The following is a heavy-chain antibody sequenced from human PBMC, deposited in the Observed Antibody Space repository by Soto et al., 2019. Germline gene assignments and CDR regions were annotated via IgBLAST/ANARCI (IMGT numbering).Heavy chain of an antibody. V-gene: IGHV4-34*01. J-gene: IGHJ4*02. CDR3: ARRYSGRKTIDY. CDR2: INHSGST. D-gene: IGHD6-13*01. Sequence: QVQLQQWGAGLLKPSETLSLTCAVYGGSFSGYYWSWIRQPPGKGLEWIGEINHSGSTNYNPSLKSRVTISVDTSKNQFSLKLSSVTAEDTAVYYCARRYSGRKTIDYWGQGTLVTVSS. CDR1: GGSFSGYY.